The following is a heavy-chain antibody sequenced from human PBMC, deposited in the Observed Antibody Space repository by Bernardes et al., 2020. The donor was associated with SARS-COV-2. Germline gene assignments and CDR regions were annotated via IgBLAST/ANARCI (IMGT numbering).Heavy chain of an antibody. CDR1: GFSFNNYG. D-gene: IGHD5-12*01. Sequence: GGSLRLSCAASGFSFNNYGMHWVRQAPGKGLEWVAVISNDGGDSNYGDSVKGRFTISRDNSNKILYLQMNNLRTEDTAVYYCAKGLESVFDYRFDPWGQGTLV. CDR2: ISNDGGDS. J-gene: IGHJ5*02. CDR3: AKGLESVFDYRFDP. V-gene: IGHV3-30*18.